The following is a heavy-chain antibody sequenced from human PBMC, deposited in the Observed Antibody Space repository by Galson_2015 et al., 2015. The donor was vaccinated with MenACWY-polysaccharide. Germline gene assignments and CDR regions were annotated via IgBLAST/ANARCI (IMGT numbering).Heavy chain of an antibody. Sequence: SLRLSCAASGFTFSAYAMTWGRQAPGKGLEWVSAISGGGGHTYYTDSVKGRFTTSRDNSKNTLYLQMNSLRAEDTAVYYCAKAYSSLYYFDDWGQGTLVTVSS. CDR1: GFTFSAYA. CDR3: AKAYSSLYYFDD. CDR2: ISGGGGHT. J-gene: IGHJ4*02. V-gene: IGHV3-23*01. D-gene: IGHD4-11*01.